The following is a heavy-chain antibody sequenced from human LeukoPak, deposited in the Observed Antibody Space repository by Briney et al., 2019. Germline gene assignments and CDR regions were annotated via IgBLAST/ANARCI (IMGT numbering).Heavy chain of an antibody. V-gene: IGHV1-46*01. CDR1: GYTFTKYY. D-gene: IGHD4-11*01. J-gene: IGHJ6*02. CDR2: INPSGGST. CDR3: ARDLTTVTGYYYYYGMDV. Sequence: GASVKVSCKASGYTFTKYYMHWVRQAPGQGLEWMGIINPSGGSTSYAQKFQGRVTMTRDTSTSTVYMELSSLRSEDTAVYYCARDLTTVTGYYYYYGMDVWGQGTTVTVSS.